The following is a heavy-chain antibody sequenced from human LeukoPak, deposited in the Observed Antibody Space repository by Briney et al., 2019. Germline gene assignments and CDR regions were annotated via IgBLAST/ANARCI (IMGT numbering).Heavy chain of an antibody. CDR2: ISWNSGSI. V-gene: IGHV3-9*01. J-gene: IGHJ5*02. D-gene: IGHD4-11*01. Sequence: GRSLRLSCAASGFTFDDYAMRWVRQASGKGLEWVSGISWNSGSIGYADSVKGRFTISRDNAKNSLYLQMNSLRAEDTALYYCAKDPYSNYGGSWFDPWGQGTLDTVSS. CDR1: GFTFDDYA. CDR3: AKDPYSNYGGSWFDP.